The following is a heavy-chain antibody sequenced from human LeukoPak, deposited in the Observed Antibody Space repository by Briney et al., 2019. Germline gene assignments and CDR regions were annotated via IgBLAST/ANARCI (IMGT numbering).Heavy chain of an antibody. CDR3: ARVTYYDFWSGYSSNFDY. V-gene: IGHV4-38-2*01. D-gene: IGHD3-3*01. CDR1: GYSISSGYY. CDR2: IYYSGST. J-gene: IGHJ4*02. Sequence: KPSETLSLTCAVSGYSISSGYYWGWIRQPPGKGLEWIGSIYYSGSTYYNPSLKSRVTISVDTSKNQFSLKLSSVTAADTAVYYCARVTYYDFWSGYSSNFDYWGQGTLVTVSS.